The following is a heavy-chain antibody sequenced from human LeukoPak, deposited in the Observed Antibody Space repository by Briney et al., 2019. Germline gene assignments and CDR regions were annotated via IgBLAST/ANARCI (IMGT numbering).Heavy chain of an antibody. V-gene: IGHV4-59*08. D-gene: IGHD3-10*01. CDR1: GGSISSYY. CDR3: ARQHYYGSGRPINWFDP. CDR2: VYYSGNT. J-gene: IGHJ5*02. Sequence: SETLSLTCTVSGGSISSYYWSWIRQPPGKGLEWIGYVYYSGNTNYNPSLKSRVTISVVTSKNQFSLKLSSVTAADTAVYYCARQHYYGSGRPINWFDPWGQGTLVTVSS.